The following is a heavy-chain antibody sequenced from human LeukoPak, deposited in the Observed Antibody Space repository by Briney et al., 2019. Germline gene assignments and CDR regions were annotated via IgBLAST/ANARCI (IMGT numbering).Heavy chain of an antibody. J-gene: IGHJ3*02. Sequence: PGGSLRLSCAASGFTFSSYWMYWVRQAPGKGLEWVANIKQDGSEKYYVNTVKGRFTISRDNAQNSLYLQMNSLRGEDTAVYYCARVRGGYCSGTGCYNAFDIWGQGTMVTVSS. CDR3: ARVRGGYCSGTGCYNAFDI. CDR2: IKQDGSEK. CDR1: GFTFSSYW. D-gene: IGHD2-2*02. V-gene: IGHV3-7*01.